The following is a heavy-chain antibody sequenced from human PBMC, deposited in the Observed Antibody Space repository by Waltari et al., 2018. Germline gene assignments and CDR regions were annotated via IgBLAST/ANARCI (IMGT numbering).Heavy chain of an antibody. CDR2: ISWNSGSI. V-gene: IGHV3-9*01. Sequence: AASGFTFEDYAMHWVRQAPGKGLEWVSGISWNSGSIGYADSVKGRFTISRDNAKNSLYLQMNSLRAEDTALYYCARNTDLWGRGTLVTVSS. CDR1: GFTFEDYA. J-gene: IGHJ2*01. CDR3: ARNTDL.